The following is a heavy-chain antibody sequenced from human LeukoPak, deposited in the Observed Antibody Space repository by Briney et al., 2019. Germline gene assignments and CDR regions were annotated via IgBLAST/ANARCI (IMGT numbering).Heavy chain of an antibody. V-gene: IGHV4-31*03. D-gene: IGHD5-12*01. Sequence: SQTLSLTCTVSGGSISSGGYYWSWIRQHPGKGLEWIGYMYYTGITYYNPSLKSRLTISVDTSKNQFSLKLSSVTAEDTAVYYCARARGGYDFDYWGQGTLVTVSS. J-gene: IGHJ4*02. CDR1: GGSISSGGYY. CDR3: ARARGGYDFDY. CDR2: MYYTGIT.